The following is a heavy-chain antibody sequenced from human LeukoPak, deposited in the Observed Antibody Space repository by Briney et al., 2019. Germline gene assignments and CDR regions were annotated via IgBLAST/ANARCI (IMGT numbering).Heavy chain of an antibody. V-gene: IGHV3-74*01. Sequence: GGSLRLSCAASGFTFRSSWMHWVRQGPGKGLVWVSRINNDGSATTYADSVKGRFTISRDNSKNTLYLQMNSLRAEDTAVYYCAKVTTTTYIIRDAFDIWGQGTMVTVSS. CDR2: INNDGSAT. CDR3: AKVTTTTYIIRDAFDI. CDR1: GFTFRSSW. D-gene: IGHD2/OR15-2a*01. J-gene: IGHJ3*02.